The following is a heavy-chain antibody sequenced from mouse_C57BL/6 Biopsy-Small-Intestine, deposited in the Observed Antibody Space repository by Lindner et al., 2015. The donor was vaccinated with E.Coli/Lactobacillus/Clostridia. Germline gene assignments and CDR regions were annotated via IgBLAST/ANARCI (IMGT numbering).Heavy chain of an antibody. J-gene: IGHJ1*03. D-gene: IGHD1-1*01. CDR3: ARSGDYDGNWYFDV. Sequence: VQLQESGAELARPGASVKLSCKASGYTFTSYGLSWVKQRTGQGLEWIGEIHPRNGKTYYNEKFKGKATLTADKSSSTAYMDLRSLTSEDSAVYFCARSGDYDGNWYFDVWGTGTTVTVSS. CDR2: IHPRNGKT. V-gene: IGHV1-81*01. CDR1: GYTFTSYG.